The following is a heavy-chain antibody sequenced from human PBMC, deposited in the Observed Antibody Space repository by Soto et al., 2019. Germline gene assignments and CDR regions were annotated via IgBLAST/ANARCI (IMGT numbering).Heavy chain of an antibody. CDR1: GFSLSTSGVG. V-gene: IGHV2-5*02. D-gene: IGHD2-15*01. Sequence: QITLKESGPTLVKPTQTLTLTCTFSGFSLSTSGVGVAGIRQPPGKALAWLALIYWGDDKRYRPSLESRLTITKDTSNNKVVLTMTNMDSVDTATYYCAYLPCSGGSCYWYSFSGMDVWGQGTTVTVSS. J-gene: IGHJ6*02. CDR2: IYWGDDK. CDR3: AYLPCSGGSCYWYSFSGMDV.